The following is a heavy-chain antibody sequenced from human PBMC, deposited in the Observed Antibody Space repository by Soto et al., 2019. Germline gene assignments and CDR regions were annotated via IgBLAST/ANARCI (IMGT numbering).Heavy chain of an antibody. Sequence: EVQLLASGGGLVQPGGSLRLSCAASGFTFSSYAIIWVRQAPGKGLEWVSTITGGGDGTDYADSVKDRFTISRDNAKDTVYRQMNSLRDEDKAIYYCARKGPGSLKTYCTYSGCHYALDLWGQGTMVTVSS. CDR1: GFTFSSYA. J-gene: IGHJ3*01. CDR3: ARKGPGSLKTYCTYSGCHYALDL. V-gene: IGHV3-23*01. CDR2: ITGGGDGT. D-gene: IGHD2-8*01.